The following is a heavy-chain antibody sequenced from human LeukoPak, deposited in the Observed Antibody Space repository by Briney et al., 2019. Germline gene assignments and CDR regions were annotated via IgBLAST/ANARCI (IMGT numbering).Heavy chain of an antibody. CDR2: ISSSSSYI. V-gene: IGHV3-21*01. J-gene: IGHJ3*02. D-gene: IGHD3-10*01. Sequence: GGSLRLSCAASGFTFSSYEMNWVRQAPGKGLEWVSSISSSSSYIYYADSVKGRFTISRDNAKNSLYLQMNSLRAEDTAVYYCARDLPAYYGSGMGAFDIWGQGTMVTVSS. CDR1: GFTFSSYE. CDR3: ARDLPAYYGSGMGAFDI.